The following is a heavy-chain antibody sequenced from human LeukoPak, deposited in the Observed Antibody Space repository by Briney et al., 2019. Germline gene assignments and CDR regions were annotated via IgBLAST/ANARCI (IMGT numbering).Heavy chain of an antibody. V-gene: IGHV1-8*03. CDR2: INPNSGGT. Sequence: ASVKVSCKASGGTFGSYAISWVRQAPGQGLEWMGWINPNSGGTNYAQKFQERVTITRDMSTSTAYMELSSLRSEDTAVYYCARGSKIQLWFLQYNWFDPWGQGTLVTVSS. CDR1: GGTFGSYA. J-gene: IGHJ5*02. CDR3: ARGSKIQLWFLQYNWFDP. D-gene: IGHD5-18*01.